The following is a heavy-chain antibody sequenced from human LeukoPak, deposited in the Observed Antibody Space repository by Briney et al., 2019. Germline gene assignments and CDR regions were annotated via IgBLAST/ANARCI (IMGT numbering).Heavy chain of an antibody. D-gene: IGHD3-10*01. CDR3: ARGSLTMVPGVIINEHDISSGFDY. Sequence: GRSLRLSCAASGFTFSSYAMHWVRQAPGKGLEWVAVISYDGSNKYYADSVKGRFTISRDNSKNTLYLQMNSLRAEDTAVYYCARGSLTMVPGVIINEHDISSGFDYWGQGTLVNVSS. CDR2: ISYDGSNK. J-gene: IGHJ4*02. CDR1: GFTFSSYA. V-gene: IGHV3-30*04.